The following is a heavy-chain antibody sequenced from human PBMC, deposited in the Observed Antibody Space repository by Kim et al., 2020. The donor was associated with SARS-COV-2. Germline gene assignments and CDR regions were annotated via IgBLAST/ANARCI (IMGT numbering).Heavy chain of an antibody. D-gene: IGHD2-21*02. Sequence: SETLSLTCAVYGGSFSGYYWSWIRQPPGKGLEWIGEINHSGSTNYNPSLKSRVTISVDTSKNQFSLKLSSVTAADTAVYYCARDPPLAYCGGDCYSKGYYYYYGMDVWGQGTTVTVSS. J-gene: IGHJ6*02. CDR1: GGSFSGYY. CDR2: INHSGST. CDR3: ARDPPLAYCGGDCYSKGYYYYYGMDV. V-gene: IGHV4-34*01.